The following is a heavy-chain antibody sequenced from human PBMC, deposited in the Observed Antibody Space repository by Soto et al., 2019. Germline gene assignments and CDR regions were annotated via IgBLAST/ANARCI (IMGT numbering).Heavy chain of an antibody. D-gene: IGHD2-15*01. V-gene: IGHV3-23*01. CDR3: AAGRCGNDGYAFDC. CDR1: GFTFSSYA. CDR2: ISGSGGST. J-gene: IGHJ4*02. Sequence: PVGSLRLSCAASGFTFSSYAMSWVRQAPGKGLEWVSAISGSGGSTYYADSVKGRFTISRDNSKNTLYLQMNSLRAEDTAVYYCAAGRCGNDGYAFDCWGQGTVVPVSS.